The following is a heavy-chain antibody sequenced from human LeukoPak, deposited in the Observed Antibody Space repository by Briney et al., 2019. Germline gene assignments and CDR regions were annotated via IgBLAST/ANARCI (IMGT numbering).Heavy chain of an antibody. J-gene: IGHJ5*02. D-gene: IGHD3-10*01. V-gene: IGHV3-30*18. CDR3: AKDLVSGSWFDP. Sequence: GGSLRLSCAASGFTFSSYGMHWVRQAPGKGLEWVAVISYDGSNKYYADSVKGRFTISRDNSKNTLYLQMNSLRAEDTAVCYCAKDLVSGSWFDPWGQGTLVTVSS. CDR2: ISYDGSNK. CDR1: GFTFSSYG.